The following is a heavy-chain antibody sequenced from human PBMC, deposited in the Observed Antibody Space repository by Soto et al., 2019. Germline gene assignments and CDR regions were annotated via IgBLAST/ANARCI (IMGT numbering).Heavy chain of an antibody. CDR3: ARSETGGNPHLYFDL. CDR2: TYFGVNA. J-gene: IGHJ2*01. Sequence: QLQESGPGLAQPSETLSLTCTVSGGSFSSNSHFWAWIRQPPGKGLEWIGSTYFGVNARYNPSLESRVTLSVDTSMNKFSLKVNSVTAADTAIYYCARSETGGNPHLYFDLWGRGTRVTVSS. CDR1: GGSFSSNSHF. D-gene: IGHD2-15*01. V-gene: IGHV4-39*01.